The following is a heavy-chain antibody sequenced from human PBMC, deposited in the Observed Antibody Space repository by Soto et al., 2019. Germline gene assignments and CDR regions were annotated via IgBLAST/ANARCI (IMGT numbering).Heavy chain of an antibody. D-gene: IGHD2-21*02. J-gene: IGHJ6*02. Sequence: QITLKESGPTLVKPTQTLTLTCTFSGFSLRTSGVGVGWIRQPPGKTLEWLALIYWDNDKRYSTSLKSKLTIIKDTPENHVVLTVTNIDPVDTAQCCRVQSRCGGDCRPSYPSHYCYGVDVWGQGTTVTVS. CDR3: VQSRCGGDCRPSYPSHYCYGVDV. CDR1: GFSLRTSGVG. CDR2: IYWDNDK. V-gene: IGHV2-5*02.